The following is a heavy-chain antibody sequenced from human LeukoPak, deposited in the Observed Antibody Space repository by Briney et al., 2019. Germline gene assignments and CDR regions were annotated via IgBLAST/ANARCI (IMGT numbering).Heavy chain of an antibody. CDR1: GGSISSSGYY. CDR2: MYYSGTT. D-gene: IGHD1-14*01. Sequence: SETLSLTCTVSGGSISSSGYYWGWIRRPPGQGLEWIGNMYYSGTTYYNPSLKSRVTISVDTSKSQFSLNLRSVTAADTAVYYCARRYNSSPSDYWGQGTLVTVSS. J-gene: IGHJ4*02. V-gene: IGHV4-39*01. CDR3: ARRYNSSPSDY.